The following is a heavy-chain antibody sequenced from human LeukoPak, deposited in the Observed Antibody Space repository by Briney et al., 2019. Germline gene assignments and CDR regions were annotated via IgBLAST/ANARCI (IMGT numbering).Heavy chain of an antibody. J-gene: IGHJ4*02. V-gene: IGHV4-38-2*01. CDR3: ARVMNMMFGVATAYYFDL. CDR1: GYSINTGFY. D-gene: IGHD3/OR15-3a*01. Sequence: PSETLSLTCAVSGYSINTGFYWGWIRQSPGKGLEWIGSMYHSGTTYYNPSLKSRVTISMDTSKNQVSLTLSSVTAADAAVYYCARVMNMMFGVATAYYFDLWGQGALVTV. CDR2: MYHSGTT.